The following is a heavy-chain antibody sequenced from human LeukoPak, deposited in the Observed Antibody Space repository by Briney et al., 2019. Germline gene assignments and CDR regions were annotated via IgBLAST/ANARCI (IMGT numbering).Heavy chain of an antibody. CDR3: ASQADYGENY. CDR1: GFTFSSYA. V-gene: IGHV3-23*01. D-gene: IGHD4-17*01. CDR2: IHGSGGST. Sequence: GGSLRLSCAASGFTFSSYAMSWVRQAPGKGLEWVSTIHGSGGSTYYADSVKGRFTISRDNSKNTLYLQMNSLRAEDTAVYYCASQADYGENYWGQGTLVTVSS. J-gene: IGHJ4*02.